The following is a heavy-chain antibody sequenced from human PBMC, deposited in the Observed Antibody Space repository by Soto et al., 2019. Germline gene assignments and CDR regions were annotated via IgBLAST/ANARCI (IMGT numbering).Heavy chain of an antibody. CDR3: ARDARNADYDY. D-gene: IGHD3-16*01. CDR2: IHGTRSII. J-gene: IGHJ4*02. Sequence: EVQLVESGGGLVQPWGSLKLSCAVSGFTFSSHAMNWVRQAPGKGLEWVAYIHGTRSIIYYADSVKGRFTISRDNAKNSLYLQMDSLRDEDTALYCCARDARNADYDYWGQGTLVTVSS. CDR1: GFTFSSHA. V-gene: IGHV3-48*02.